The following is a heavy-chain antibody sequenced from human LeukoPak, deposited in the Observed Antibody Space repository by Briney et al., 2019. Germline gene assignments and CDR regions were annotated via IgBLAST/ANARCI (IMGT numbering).Heavy chain of an antibody. Sequence: GGSLRLSCAASGFTVSSNYMSWVRQAPGKGLEWVSAISGSGGSTYYADSVKGRFTISRDNSKNTLYLQMNSLRAEDTAVYYCAKVEGEWELLNFDYWGQGTLVTVSS. CDR1: GFTVSSNY. J-gene: IGHJ4*02. D-gene: IGHD1-26*01. V-gene: IGHV3-23*01. CDR3: AKVEGEWELLNFDY. CDR2: ISGSGGST.